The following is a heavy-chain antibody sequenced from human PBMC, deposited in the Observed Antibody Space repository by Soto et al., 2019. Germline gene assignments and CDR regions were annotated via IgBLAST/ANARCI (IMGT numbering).Heavy chain of an antibody. Sequence: TSETLSLTCTVSGGSISSYYWSWIRQSPGKGLEMIGYVYYSGNTIYNPSLKSRVTISLDTSKNQFSLKLSSVTAADTAVYYCARMPYTGSNPPSDYWGRGTLVTVSS. V-gene: IGHV4-59*01. CDR3: ARMPYTGSNPPSDY. D-gene: IGHD1-26*01. J-gene: IGHJ4*02. CDR2: VYYSGNT. CDR1: GGSISSYY.